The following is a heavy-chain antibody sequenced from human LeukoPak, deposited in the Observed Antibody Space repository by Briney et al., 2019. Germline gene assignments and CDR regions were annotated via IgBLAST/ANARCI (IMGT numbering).Heavy chain of an antibody. J-gene: IGHJ3*02. D-gene: IGHD2-15*01. V-gene: IGHV3-33*01. CDR3: ARKNTQDAFDI. Sequence: GRSLRLSCAASGFTFSSYGMHWVRQAPGKGREWVAVIWYDGSNDYYANSVEGRFTISRDNSKNTLYLQMNSLRAEDTAVYFCARKNTQDAFDIWGQGTMVTVSS. CDR1: GFTFSSYG. CDR2: IWYDGSND.